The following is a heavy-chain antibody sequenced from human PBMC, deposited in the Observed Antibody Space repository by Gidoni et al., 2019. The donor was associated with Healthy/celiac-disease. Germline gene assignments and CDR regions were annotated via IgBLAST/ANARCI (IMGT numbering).Heavy chain of an antibody. J-gene: IGHJ4*02. D-gene: IGHD2-15*01. CDR3: ARDVGYGGNVFDY. V-gene: IGHV3-30-3*01. Sequence: QVQLVEPGGGVVPPGRSLRLSCAASGFPFRGYAMHWVRQAPGKGLEWVAVISYDGSNKYYADSVKGRFTISRDNSKNTLYLQMNSLRAEDTAVYYCARDVGYGGNVFDYWGQGTLVTVSS. CDR1: GFPFRGYA. CDR2: ISYDGSNK.